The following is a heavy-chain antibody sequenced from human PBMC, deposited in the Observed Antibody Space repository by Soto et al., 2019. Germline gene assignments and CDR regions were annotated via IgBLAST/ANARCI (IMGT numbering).Heavy chain of an antibody. CDR3: AKDQLIVGATGVDY. Sequence: LRLSFAASGFTFSSYGMHWVRQAPGKGLEWVAVISYDGSNKYYADSVKGRFTISRDNSKNTLYLQMNSLRAEDTAVYYCAKDQLIVGATGVDYWGQGTLVTVSS. V-gene: IGHV3-30*18. CDR2: ISYDGSNK. D-gene: IGHD1-26*01. J-gene: IGHJ4*02. CDR1: GFTFSSYG.